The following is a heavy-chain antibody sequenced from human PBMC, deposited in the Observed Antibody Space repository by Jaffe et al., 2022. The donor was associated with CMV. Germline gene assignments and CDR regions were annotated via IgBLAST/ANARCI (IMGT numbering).Heavy chain of an antibody. V-gene: IGHV1-8*01. D-gene: IGHD4-4*01. CDR1: GYTFTSYD. CDR3: ARDQIRYSNYDGYYYGMDV. Sequence: QVQLVQSGAEVKKPGASVKVSCKASGYTFTSYDINWVRQATGQGLEWMGWMNPNSGNTGYAQKFQGRVTMTRNTSISTAYMELSSLRSEDTAVYYCARDQIRYSNYDGYYYGMDVWGQGTTVTVSS. J-gene: IGHJ6*02. CDR2: MNPNSGNT.